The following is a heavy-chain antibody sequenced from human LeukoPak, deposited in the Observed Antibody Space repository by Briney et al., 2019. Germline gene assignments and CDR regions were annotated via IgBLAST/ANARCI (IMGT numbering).Heavy chain of an antibody. J-gene: IGHJ3*02. CDR3: ARTNKISETAFNM. Sequence: PSETLSLTCTVSSGSINNYYWSWIRQPPGKGLEWIGYILSSGSTNYNPSVKSRVTISVDTSKNQFSLKLSSVTAADTAVYYCARTNKISETAFNMGGQGKMVIVSS. D-gene: IGHD1/OR15-1a*01. CDR1: SGSINNYY. V-gene: IGHV4-59*01. CDR2: ILSSGST.